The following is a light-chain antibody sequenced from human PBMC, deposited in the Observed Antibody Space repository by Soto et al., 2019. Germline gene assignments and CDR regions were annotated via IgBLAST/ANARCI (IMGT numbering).Light chain of an antibody. Sequence: QSVLTQPASVSGSLGQSITISCSGTRRDVGGFDYVSWYQQHPDKAPKLLIYEIAYRSSGVSYRFSGSKSGNTASLTISGLQAEDEADYYCSSYTSSATLIFGGGTKVTVL. CDR2: EIA. J-gene: IGLJ2*01. CDR1: RRDVGGFDY. CDR3: SSYTSSATLI. V-gene: IGLV2-14*01.